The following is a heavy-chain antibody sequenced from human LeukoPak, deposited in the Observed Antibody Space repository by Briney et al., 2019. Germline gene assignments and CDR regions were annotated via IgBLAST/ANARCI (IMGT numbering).Heavy chain of an antibody. D-gene: IGHD6-13*01. CDR2: IDTDGSST. Sequence: PGGSLRLSCAASGFTFSSYWMHWVRHAPGKGLVWVSRIDTDGSSTSYADSVKGRFTISRDNAKNTLYLQMSSLRAEDTALYYCILAAAGTEFNSWGQGTLVTVSS. CDR3: ILAAAGTEFNS. V-gene: IGHV3-74*01. CDR1: GFTFSSYW. J-gene: IGHJ4*02.